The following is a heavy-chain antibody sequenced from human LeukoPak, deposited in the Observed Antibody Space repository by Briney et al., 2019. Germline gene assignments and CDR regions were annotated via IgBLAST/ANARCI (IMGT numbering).Heavy chain of an antibody. J-gene: IGHJ4*02. CDR1: GGSISSYY. CDR3: ARARPATYYDFWSGYSNPIFDY. CDR2: IYYSGST. V-gene: IGHV4-59*01. Sequence: PSETLSLTCTVSGGSISSYYWSWIRQPPGEGLEWIGYIYYSGSTNYNPSLKSRVTISVDTSKNQFSLKLSSVTAADTAVYYCARARPATYYDFWSGYSNPIFDYWGQGTLVTVSS. D-gene: IGHD3-3*01.